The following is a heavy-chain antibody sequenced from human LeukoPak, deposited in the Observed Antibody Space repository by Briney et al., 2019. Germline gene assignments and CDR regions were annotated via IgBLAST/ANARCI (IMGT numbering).Heavy chain of an antibody. CDR2: IYYSGST. V-gene: IGHV4-39*01. J-gene: IGHJ2*01. CDR1: GGSISSYY. CDR3: ARPARADWYFDL. Sequence: SETLSLTCTVSGGSISSYYWAWIRQPPGKGLEWIGSIYYSGSTNYNPSLKSRVTISVDTSKNQFSLKLSSVTAADTAVYHCARPARADWYFDLWGRGTLVTVSS.